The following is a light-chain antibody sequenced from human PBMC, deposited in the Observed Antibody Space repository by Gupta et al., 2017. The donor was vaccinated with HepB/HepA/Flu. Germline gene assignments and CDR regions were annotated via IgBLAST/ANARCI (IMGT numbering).Light chain of an antibody. CDR1: SSDIGRYKH. CDR2: EVN. CDR3: SSYASSGFYV. V-gene: IGLV2-14*01. Sequence: QSALAQPASVSGSPGQSITISCTGTSSDIGRYKHVSWYQQNAGKAPTLLIFEVNYRPSGVSARFSGSKSGYTASLTISGLQAEDEADYYCSSYASSGFYVFGTGTRVTVL. J-gene: IGLJ1*01.